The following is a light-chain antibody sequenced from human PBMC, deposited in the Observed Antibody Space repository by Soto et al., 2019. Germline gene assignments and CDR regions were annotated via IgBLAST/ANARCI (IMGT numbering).Light chain of an antibody. Sequence: EIVFTQSPATLSLSPGERVILSCRASQSVSSYLNWYQQKPGQAPRLLIYDASNRATGIPARFSGSGSGTDFTLTISSLEPEDFAVYYCQHRINWPLTFGGGTKLEIK. CDR1: QSVSSY. CDR2: DAS. V-gene: IGKV3-11*01. J-gene: IGKJ4*01. CDR3: QHRINWPLT.